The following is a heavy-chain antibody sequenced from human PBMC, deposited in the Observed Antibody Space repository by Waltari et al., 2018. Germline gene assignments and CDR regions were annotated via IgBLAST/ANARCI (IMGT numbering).Heavy chain of an antibody. CDR3: AKANEEGISSGCYN. V-gene: IGHV3-9*01. CDR1: GFTFDDYA. D-gene: IGHD6-19*01. J-gene: IGHJ4*02. Sequence: EVQLVESGGGLVQPGRSLRLSCAASGFTFDDYAMHWVRQAPGKGLEWVSGISWNSGSIGYADSVKGRSTISRDNAKNSLYLQMNSLRAEDTALYYCAKANEEGISSGCYNWGQGTLVTVSS. CDR2: ISWNSGSI.